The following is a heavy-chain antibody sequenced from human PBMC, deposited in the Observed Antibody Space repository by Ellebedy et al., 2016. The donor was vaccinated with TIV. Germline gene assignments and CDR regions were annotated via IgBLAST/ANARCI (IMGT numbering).Heavy chain of an antibody. CDR3: ARSRTLRYALSWLLGY. D-gene: IGHD3-22*01. J-gene: IGHJ4*02. CDR1: GYTFTSYG. V-gene: IGHV1-69*13. CDR2: IIPIFGTA. Sequence: AASVKVSCKASGYTFTSYGISWVRQAPGQGLEWMGGIIPIFGTANYAQKFQGRVTITADESTSTAYMELSRLRSEDTAVYYCARSRTLRYALSWLLGYWGQGTLVTVSS.